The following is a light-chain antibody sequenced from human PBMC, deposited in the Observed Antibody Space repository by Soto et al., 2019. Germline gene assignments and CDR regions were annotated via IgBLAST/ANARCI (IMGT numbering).Light chain of an antibody. V-gene: IGKV3-11*01. CDR1: QSVSGY. J-gene: IGKJ5*01. CDR2: DAS. CDR3: HQRYDWPIT. Sequence: EIVLTQSPVTLSLSPGERATLFCRASQSVSGYLAWYQQRPGQAPRLLIYDASYRATGIPARFSGSGSGTDCTLTISSLEPEYVAVYYCHQRYDWPITFGQGTRLEI.